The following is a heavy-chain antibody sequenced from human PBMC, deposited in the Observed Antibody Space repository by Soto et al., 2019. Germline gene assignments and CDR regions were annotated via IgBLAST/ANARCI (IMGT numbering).Heavy chain of an antibody. CDR1: GGSISSYY. V-gene: IGHV4-59*01. D-gene: IGHD6-6*01. J-gene: IGHJ6*03. CDR2: IYYSGST. CDR3: ARDLGIAARYRYMDV. Sequence: SETLSLTCTVSGGSISSYYWSWIRQPPGKGLEWIGYIYYSGSTNYNPSLKSRVTISVDTSKNQFSLKLSSVTAADTAVYYCARDLGIAARYRYMDVWGKGTTVTVSS.